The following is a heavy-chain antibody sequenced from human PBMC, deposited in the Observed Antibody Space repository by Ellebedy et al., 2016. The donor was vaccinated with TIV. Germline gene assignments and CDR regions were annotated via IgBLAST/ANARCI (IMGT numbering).Heavy chain of an antibody. J-gene: IGHJ4*02. CDR2: FSASGTNT. V-gene: IGHV3-23*01. CDR1: GFTFGSNV. CDR3: ARRNDLTDLDY. D-gene: IGHD7-27*01. Sequence: LSLTCAASGFTFGSNVMVWVRQAPGKGLEWVSSFSASGTNTYYADFVRGRFTISRDNSKNTLDLQMSSLSAEDTAVYFCARRNDLTDLDYWGQGTLVTVSS.